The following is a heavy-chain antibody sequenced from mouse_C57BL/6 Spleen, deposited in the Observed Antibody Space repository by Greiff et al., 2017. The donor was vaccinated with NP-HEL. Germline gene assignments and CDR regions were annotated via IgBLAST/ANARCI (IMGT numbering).Heavy chain of an antibody. CDR3: ARDRYFFAY. Sequence: VQLKESGGGLVKPGGSLKLSCAASGFTFSSYAMSWVRQTPEKRLEWVATISDGGSYTYYPDNVKGRFTISRDNAKNNLYLQMSHLKSEDTAMYYCARDRYFFAYWGQGTLVTVSA. V-gene: IGHV5-4*01. CDR2: ISDGGSYT. J-gene: IGHJ3*01. CDR1: GFTFSSYA.